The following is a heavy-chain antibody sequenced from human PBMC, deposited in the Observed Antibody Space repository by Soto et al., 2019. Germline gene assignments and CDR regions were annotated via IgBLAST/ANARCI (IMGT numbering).Heavy chain of an antibody. Sequence: QAQLMQSGAEVKKPGSSVKVSCKASGGTFSGYAISWVRQAPGQGLEWMGGIIPILGITNYAQKFQGIITIAADESTGTAYLDLRSLRSEDTAVYYCARDPRSITGTTSSEDFQHWGQGTLVSVSS. V-gene: IGHV1-69*01. CDR3: ARDPRSITGTTSSEDFQH. CDR2: IIPILGIT. CDR1: GGTFSGYA. D-gene: IGHD1-20*01. J-gene: IGHJ1*01.